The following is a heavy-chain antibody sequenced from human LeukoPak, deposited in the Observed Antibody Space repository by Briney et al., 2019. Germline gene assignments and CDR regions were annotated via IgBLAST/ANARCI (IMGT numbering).Heavy chain of an antibody. J-gene: IGHJ3*01. CDR3: GMSGDRVPLQDDVFDV. D-gene: IGHD1-26*01. Sequence: GESLKISCKVSGYSFISYCIGWVRQMPGKGLEWMGIILPGDSGPTYSPSFQGQVTISVDKSINTAYLQWSSLQASDTAMYYCGMSGDRVPLQDDVFDVWGQGTMVTVST. CDR1: GYSFISYC. V-gene: IGHV5-51*01. CDR2: ILPGDSGP.